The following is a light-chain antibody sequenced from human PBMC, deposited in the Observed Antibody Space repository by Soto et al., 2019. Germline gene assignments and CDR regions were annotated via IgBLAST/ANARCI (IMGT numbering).Light chain of an antibody. CDR3: SSYTSSSTPYV. CDR2: EFS. J-gene: IGLJ1*01. V-gene: IGLV2-14*01. CDR1: ISYVGVYNY. Sequence: QSFPAQPASVALSPGHSITISFTGTISYVGVYNYFSCYQQHPVKAPKLMIYEFSNRPSWVSNRFSGSKSGNTASLTISGLQAEDEADYYCSSYTSSSTPYVFGTGTKVTVL.